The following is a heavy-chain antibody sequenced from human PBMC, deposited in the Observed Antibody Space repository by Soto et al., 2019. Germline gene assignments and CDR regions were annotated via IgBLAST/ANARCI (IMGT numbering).Heavy chain of an antibody. Sequence: ASVKVSCKVSGYTLTELSMHWVRQAPGKGLEWMGGFDPEDGETIYAQKFQGRVTMTEDTSTDTAYMELSSLRSEDTAVYYCSTLTTVTTVNYYYFMDVWGKGTTDTVSS. V-gene: IGHV1-24*01. D-gene: IGHD4-4*01. J-gene: IGHJ6*03. CDR2: FDPEDGET. CDR1: GYTLTELS. CDR3: STLTTVTTVNYYYFMDV.